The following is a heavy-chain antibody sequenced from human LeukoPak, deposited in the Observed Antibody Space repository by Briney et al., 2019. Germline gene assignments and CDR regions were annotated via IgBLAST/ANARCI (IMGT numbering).Heavy chain of an antibody. J-gene: IGHJ6*02. V-gene: IGHV1-2*02. D-gene: IGHD2-2*01. CDR3: ATTGGYCSSTSCYAEHYYYGMDV. CDR2: INPNSGGT. CDR1: VYTSTVYY. Sequence: SVKLSCTASVYTSTVYYIHGVPRAPGQGLEWMGWINPNSGGTNYAEKFQGRVTMTRDTSISTAYMELSRLRSDDTAVYYCATTGGYCSSTSCYAEHYYYGMDVGGQGTRVSVSS.